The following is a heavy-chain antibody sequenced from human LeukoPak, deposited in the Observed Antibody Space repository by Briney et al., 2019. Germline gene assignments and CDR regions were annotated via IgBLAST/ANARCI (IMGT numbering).Heavy chain of an antibody. D-gene: IGHD3-22*01. Sequence: SVKVSCKASGGTFSSYAISWVQQAPGQGLEWMGGIIPIFGTANYAQKFQGRVTITADESTSTAYMELSSLRSEDTAVYYCARLGDYYDSSGYYGYVDYWGQGTLVTVSS. CDR3: ARLGDYYDSSGYYGYVDY. CDR2: IIPIFGTA. V-gene: IGHV1-69*13. CDR1: GGTFSSYA. J-gene: IGHJ4*02.